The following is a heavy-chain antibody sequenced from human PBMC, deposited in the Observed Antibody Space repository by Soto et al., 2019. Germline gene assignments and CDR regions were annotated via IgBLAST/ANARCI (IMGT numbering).Heavy chain of an antibody. D-gene: IGHD3-3*01. V-gene: IGHV4-39*01. Sequence: TLSLTNTVSAGSTSTSSYYWGWIRQPPGKGLEWIGSIYYSGSTYYNPSLKSRVTISVDTSKNQFSLKLSSVTAADTAVYYRLRQLLWTGYDSHLYFKFCCRGPLV. J-gene: IGHJ2*01. CDR3: LRQLLWTGYDSHLYFKF. CDR1: AGSTSTSSYY. CDR2: IYYSGST.